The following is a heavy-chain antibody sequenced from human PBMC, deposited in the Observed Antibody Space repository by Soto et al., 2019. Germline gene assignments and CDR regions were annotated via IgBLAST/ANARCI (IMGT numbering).Heavy chain of an antibody. V-gene: IGHV5-10-1*01. D-gene: IGHD3-22*01. J-gene: IGHJ4*02. CDR2: IDPSDSYT. CDR3: ARTYYYDSSGYPFDY. Sequence: GESLKISCQGSGYSFTSYWISWVRQMPVKGLEWMGRIDPSDSYTNYSPSFQGHVTISADKSISTAYLQWSSLKASDTAMYYCARTYYYDSSGYPFDYWGQRSPVTLT. CDR1: GYSFTSYW.